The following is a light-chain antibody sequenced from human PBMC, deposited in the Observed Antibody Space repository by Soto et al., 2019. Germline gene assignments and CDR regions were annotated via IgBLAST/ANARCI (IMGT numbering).Light chain of an antibody. CDR2: RAS. CDR1: QSISGNY. V-gene: IGKV3-20*01. CDR3: XHYCGSPRT. J-gene: IGKJ1*01. Sequence: EIVLTQSPGTLSLSPGERATLSCRASQSISGNYLAWYRLKSGQAPRLLIYRASSRATGIPDRFSGSGSGXXXXXTXXXLXPEXFXXYYCXHYCGSPRTFGQGTRV.